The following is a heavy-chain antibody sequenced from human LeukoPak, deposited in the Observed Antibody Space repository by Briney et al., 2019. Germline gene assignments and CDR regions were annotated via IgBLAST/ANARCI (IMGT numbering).Heavy chain of an antibody. CDR2: ISAYSGYT. CDR3: ARDGSRSWYIY. V-gene: IGHV1-18*01. Sequence: ASVTVSFTASVYTFTNYGISWVRQAPGQGRVWMGCISAYSGYTNYAQKLHGRVTMTTDTSTSTAYMELRGLRSDDTAVYYCARDGSRSWYIYWGQGTLVTVST. J-gene: IGHJ4*02. D-gene: IGHD6-13*01. CDR1: VYTFTNYG.